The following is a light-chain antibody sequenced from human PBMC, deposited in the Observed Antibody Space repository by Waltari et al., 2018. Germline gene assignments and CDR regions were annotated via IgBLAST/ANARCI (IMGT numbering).Light chain of an antibody. Sequence: DIVMTQSPDSLAVSLGERATINCKSSQSVLSSSDNKNCLAWYQQKPGQPPKLLIYWASTRESGVPDRVSGSGSGTDFTLTISSLQAEDVAVYYCHQYYSTPPTFGQGTEVEIK. J-gene: IGKJ1*01. CDR3: HQYYSTPPT. V-gene: IGKV4-1*01. CDR1: QSVLSSSDNKNC. CDR2: WAS.